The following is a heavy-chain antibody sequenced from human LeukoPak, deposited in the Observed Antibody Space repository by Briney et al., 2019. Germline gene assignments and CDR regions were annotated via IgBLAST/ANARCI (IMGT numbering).Heavy chain of an antibody. CDR3: ARALSPGVFWLFDP. J-gene: IGHJ5*02. D-gene: IGHD3-9*01. Sequence: GGSLRLSCAASGFTFSSYWMSWVRQAPGKGLEWVANIKQDGSEKYYVDSVKGRFTISRDNAKNSLYLQMNSLRAEDTAVYYCARALSPGVFWLFDPWGQGTLVTVPS. V-gene: IGHV3-7*01. CDR2: IKQDGSEK. CDR1: GFTFSSYW.